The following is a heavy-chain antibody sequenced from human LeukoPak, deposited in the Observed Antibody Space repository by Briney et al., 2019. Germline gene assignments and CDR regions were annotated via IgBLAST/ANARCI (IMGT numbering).Heavy chain of an antibody. Sequence: GGSLRLSCAASGFTFSDYYMDWVRQAPGKGLEWVGRTRNKANSYTTEYAASVKGRFTISRDDSKNSLYLQMNSLKTEDTAVYYCARLIRGVIFDYWGQGTLVTVSS. CDR2: TRNKANSYTT. V-gene: IGHV3-72*01. CDR1: GFTFSDYY. J-gene: IGHJ4*02. CDR3: ARLIRGVIFDY. D-gene: IGHD3-10*01.